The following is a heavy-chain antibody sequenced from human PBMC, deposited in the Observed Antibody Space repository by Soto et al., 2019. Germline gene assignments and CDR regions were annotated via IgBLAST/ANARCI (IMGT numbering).Heavy chain of an antibody. Sequence: QVQLVESGGGVVQPGRSLRLSCAASGFSFSSHGMHWVRQAPGRGLEWVGVISHDGSFKSYADSLRGRFTVSRDNSKNTLYLQIHSLRPEDTAVYYCAKLEGSVPVDGDWFDPWGQGTLVTVSS. CDR1: GFSFSSHG. CDR3: AKLEGSVPVDGDWFDP. CDR2: ISHDGSFK. D-gene: IGHD6-19*01. V-gene: IGHV3-30*18. J-gene: IGHJ5*02.